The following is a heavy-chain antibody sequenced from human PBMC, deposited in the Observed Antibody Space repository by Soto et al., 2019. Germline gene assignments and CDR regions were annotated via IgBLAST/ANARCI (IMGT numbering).Heavy chain of an antibody. CDR2: ISSSGSTI. V-gene: IGHV3-48*03. D-gene: IGHD6-6*01. Sequence: GGSLRVSCAAAGVNFSSYEMNWVRQAPGKGLEWVSYISSSGSTIYYADSVKGRFTISRDNAKNSLYLQMNSLRAEDTAVYYCASPSGGSSSPCFDYWGQGTLVTVSS. CDR1: GVNFSSYE. CDR3: ASPSGGSSSPCFDY. J-gene: IGHJ4*02.